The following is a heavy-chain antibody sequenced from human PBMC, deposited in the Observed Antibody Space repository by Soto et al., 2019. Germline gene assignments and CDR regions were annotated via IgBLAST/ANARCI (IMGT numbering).Heavy chain of an antibody. J-gene: IGHJ4*02. D-gene: IGHD6-13*01. CDR2: TYYRSKWYN. CDR3: ACEHRQLVSRLIDY. CDR1: GDSVSSNSAA. Sequence: SQTLSLTCAISGDSVSSNSAAWNWIRQSPSRGLEWLGRTYYRSKWYNDYAVSVKSRITINPDTSKNQFSLQLNSVTPEDTAVYYCACEHRQLVSRLIDYWGQGSLVTVSS. V-gene: IGHV6-1*01.